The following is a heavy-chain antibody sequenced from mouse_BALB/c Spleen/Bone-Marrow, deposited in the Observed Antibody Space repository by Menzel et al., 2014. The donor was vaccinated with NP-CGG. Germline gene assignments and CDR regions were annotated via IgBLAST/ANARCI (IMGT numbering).Heavy chain of an antibody. CDR3: ARTYRLFALDY. D-gene: IGHD2-14*01. J-gene: IGHJ4*01. Sequence: EAHLVESGGGLVKPGGSLKLFCSASGFTFSDYYMYWVRQTPEKRLEWVATISDGGSYTDYPCSVKGRFTVSRDNAKNNLYLQMSSLKSEDTAMYFCARTYRLFALDYWGQGTSVTVSS. V-gene: IGHV5-4*02. CDR2: ISDGGSYT. CDR1: GFTFSDYY.